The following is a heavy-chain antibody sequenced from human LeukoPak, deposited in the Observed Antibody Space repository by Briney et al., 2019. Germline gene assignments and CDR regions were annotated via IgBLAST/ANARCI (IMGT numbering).Heavy chain of an antibody. CDR2: IYYSGST. J-gene: IGHJ4*02. D-gene: IGHD2-2*01. V-gene: IGHV4-59*08. Sequence: KASETLSLICTVSGGSISSYYWSWIRQPPGKGLEWIGYIYYSGSTNYNPSLKSRVTISADTSKNQFSLKLSSVTAADTAVYYCARYCTSTICILRGFDYWGQGTLVTVSS. CDR3: ARYCTSTICILRGFDY. CDR1: GGSISSYY.